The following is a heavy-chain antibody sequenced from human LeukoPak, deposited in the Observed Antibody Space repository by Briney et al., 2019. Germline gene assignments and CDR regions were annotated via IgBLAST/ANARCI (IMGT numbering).Heavy chain of an antibody. CDR2: IGTAGDT. V-gene: IGHV3-13*01. CDR1: GFTFSSYD. Sequence: GGSLRLSCAASGFTFSSYDMHWVRQATGKGLEWVSAIGTAGDTYYPGSVKGRFTISRENAKNSLYLQMNSLRAGDTAVYYCARAGPQLWFDYWGQGTLVTVSS. CDR3: ARAGPQLWFDY. J-gene: IGHJ5*01. D-gene: IGHD5-18*01.